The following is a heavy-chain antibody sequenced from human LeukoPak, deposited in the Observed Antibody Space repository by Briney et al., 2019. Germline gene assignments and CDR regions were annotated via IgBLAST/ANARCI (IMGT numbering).Heavy chain of an antibody. J-gene: IGHJ4*02. CDR1: GYTFTGYF. CDR3: ARSGFSTGFYLDF. V-gene: IGHV1-2*02. D-gene: IGHD6-19*01. Sequence: ASVKVSCKASGYTFTGYFIHWLRQAPGQGLEWMGWIYPPSGATNSAQKFQDRVTMTRDRSIGTAYMEMRGLNSDDTAVYYCARSGFSTGFYLDFWGQGTLVPVSS. CDR2: IYPPSGAT.